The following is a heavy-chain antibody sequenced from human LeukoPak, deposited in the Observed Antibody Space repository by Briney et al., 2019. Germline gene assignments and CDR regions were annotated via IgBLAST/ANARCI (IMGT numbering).Heavy chain of an antibody. V-gene: IGHV3-30*04. CDR1: GFTFSAYT. J-gene: IGHJ4*02. Sequence: QPGRSLRLSCAASGFTFSAYTMHWVRQAPGKGLEWVAVISHDGSTQYYGASVKGRFTVSRDNSKNTLFLHMNSQRVEDTAVYYCARDVSAGEAHDHWGQGTLVIVSS. CDR3: ARDVSAGEAHDH. D-gene: IGHD2-21*01. CDR2: ISHDGSTQ.